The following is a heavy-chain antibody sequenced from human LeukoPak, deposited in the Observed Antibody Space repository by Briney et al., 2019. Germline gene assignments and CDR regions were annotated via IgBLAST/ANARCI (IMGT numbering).Heavy chain of an antibody. J-gene: IGHJ4*02. D-gene: IGHD3-10*01. Sequence: SETLSLTCAVYGGSFSGYYWSWIRQPPGKGLEWIGEINHSGSTNYNPSLKSRVTISVDTSKNQFSLKLSSVTAADTAVYYCARVCRYYGSGNWGQGTLVTVSS. CDR2: INHSGST. CDR3: ARVCRYYGSGN. V-gene: IGHV4-34*01. CDR1: GGSFSGYY.